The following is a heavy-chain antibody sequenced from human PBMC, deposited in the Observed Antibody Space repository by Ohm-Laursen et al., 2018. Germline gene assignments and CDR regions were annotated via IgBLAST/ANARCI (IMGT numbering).Heavy chain of an antibody. D-gene: IGHD2-15*01. CDR1: GVTFSSHW. J-gene: IGHJ4*02. Sequence: SLRLSCAAAGVTFSSHWMAWVRQAPGKGLEWVATIKPDGGEIYVESVKGRFTISRDNEKNSLYLQMNSLRAEDTAVYYCARDMWYCSGGSCQRTTIDYWGQGTLVTVSS. V-gene: IGHV3-7*01. CDR2: IKPDGGEI. CDR3: ARDMWYCSGGSCQRTTIDY.